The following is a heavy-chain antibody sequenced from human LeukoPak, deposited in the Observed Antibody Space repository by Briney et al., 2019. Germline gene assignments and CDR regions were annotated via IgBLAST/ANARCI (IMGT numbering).Heavy chain of an antibody. J-gene: IGHJ4*02. Sequence: ASVKLSCTASGYTFTSYGISLVRHAPAPGLELKGWINPNSGGTNYAQKLQGRVTMTRDTSISTAYMELRRLRPDDTAVYYCAREMGFGKLLFDYWGQGTQVTVSS. D-gene: IGHD3-10*01. CDR1: GYTFTSYG. CDR2: INPNSGGT. V-gene: IGHV1-2*02. CDR3: AREMGFGKLLFDY.